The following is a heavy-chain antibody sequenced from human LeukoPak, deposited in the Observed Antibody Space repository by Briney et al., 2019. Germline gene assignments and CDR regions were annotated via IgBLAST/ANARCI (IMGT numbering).Heavy chain of an antibody. J-gene: IGHJ4*02. CDR2: IYHSGST. CDR1: GGSISSSNW. Sequence: PSETLSLTCAVSGGSISSSNWWSWVRQPPGKGLEWIGEIYHSGSTNYNPSLKSRVTISVDKPKNQFSLKLSSVTAADTAVYYCARVPVDFSYGSGSQILDYWGQGTLVTVSS. V-gene: IGHV4-4*02. CDR3: ARVPVDFSYGSGSQILDY. D-gene: IGHD3-10*01.